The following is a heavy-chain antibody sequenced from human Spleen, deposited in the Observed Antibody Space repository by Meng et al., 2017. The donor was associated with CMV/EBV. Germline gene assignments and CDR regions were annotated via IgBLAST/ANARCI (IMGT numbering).Heavy chain of an antibody. J-gene: IGHJ3*02. V-gene: IGHV3-30*04. CDR3: AKAITGTTRVHAFDI. CDR2: ISYDGSNK. Sequence: GESLKISCAASGFTFSSYAMHWVRQAPGKGLEWVAVISYDGSNKYYADSVKGRFTISRDNSKNTLYLQMNSVRDEDTAVYYCAKAITGTTRVHAFDIWGQGTMVTVSS. D-gene: IGHD1-7*01. CDR1: GFTFSSYA.